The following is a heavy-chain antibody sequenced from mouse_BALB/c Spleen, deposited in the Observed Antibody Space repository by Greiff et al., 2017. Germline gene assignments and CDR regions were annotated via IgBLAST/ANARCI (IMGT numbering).Heavy chain of an antibody. Sequence: EVKVEESGGGLVQPGGSLKLSCAASGFTFSSYTMSWVRQTPEKRLEWVAYISNGGGSTYYPDTVKGRFTISRDNAKNTLYLQMSSLKSEDTAMYYCARHSSYAMDYWGQGTSVTVSS. CDR1: GFTFSSYT. D-gene: IGHD1-1*01. CDR2: ISNGGGST. J-gene: IGHJ4*01. CDR3: ARHSSYAMDY. V-gene: IGHV5-12-2*01.